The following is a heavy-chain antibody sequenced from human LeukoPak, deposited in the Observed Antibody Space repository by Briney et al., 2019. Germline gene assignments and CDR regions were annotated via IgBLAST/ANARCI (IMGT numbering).Heavy chain of an antibody. Sequence: ASVKVSCKASGYTFTSYYMHWVRQAPGQGLEWMGIINPRGGSTSYAQKFQGRVAMTRDTSTSTVYMELSSLRSEDTAVYYCAREGNGDYALSYWGQGTLVTVSS. D-gene: IGHD4-17*01. CDR1: GYTFTSYY. J-gene: IGHJ4*02. V-gene: IGHV1-46*01. CDR3: AREGNGDYALSY. CDR2: INPRGGST.